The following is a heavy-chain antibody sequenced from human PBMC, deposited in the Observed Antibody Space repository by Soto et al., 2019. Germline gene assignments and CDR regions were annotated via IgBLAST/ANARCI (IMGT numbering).Heavy chain of an antibody. J-gene: IGHJ6*02. Sequence: PSETLSLTCTVSGGSFSGYYWSWIRQPPGKGLEWIGEINHSGSTNYNPSLKSRVTISVDTSKNQFSLKLSSVTAADTAVYYCARVIAAADYYYYYGMDVWGQGTTVTVSS. D-gene: IGHD6-13*01. V-gene: IGHV4-34*01. CDR1: GGSFSGYY. CDR3: ARVIAAADYYYYYGMDV. CDR2: INHSGST.